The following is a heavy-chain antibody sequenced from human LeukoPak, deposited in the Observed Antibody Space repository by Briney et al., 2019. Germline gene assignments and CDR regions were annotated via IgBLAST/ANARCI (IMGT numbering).Heavy chain of an antibody. CDR3: ARDHSSSWYHGAFDI. CDR2: IYTSGST. CDR1: GGSISSGSYY. D-gene: IGHD6-13*01. Sequence: PSETLSLTCTVSGGSISSGSYYWSWIRQPAGKGLEWIGRIYTSGSTNYNPSLKSRVTLSVDTSKNQFSLKLSSVTAADTAVYYCARDHSSSWYHGAFDIWGQGTMVTVSS. J-gene: IGHJ3*02. V-gene: IGHV4-61*02.